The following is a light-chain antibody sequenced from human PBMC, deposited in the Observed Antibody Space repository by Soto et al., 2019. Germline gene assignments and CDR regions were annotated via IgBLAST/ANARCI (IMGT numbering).Light chain of an antibody. Sequence: DIQMTQSPSTLSASVGDRASINCRARKSISAWLAWYQQKPGKAPSLLIYKASTLEIGVPSRFSGSGSGTEFTLTISSLQPDDVAPYYCQQYNDYSWTFGQGTKVDI. CDR2: KAS. CDR1: KSISAW. V-gene: IGKV1-5*03. CDR3: QQYNDYSWT. J-gene: IGKJ1*01.